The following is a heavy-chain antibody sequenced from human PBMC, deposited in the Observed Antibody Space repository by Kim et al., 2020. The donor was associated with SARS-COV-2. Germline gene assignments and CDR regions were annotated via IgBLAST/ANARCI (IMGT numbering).Heavy chain of an antibody. CDR1: GFTFSSYA. J-gene: IGHJ2*01. D-gene: IGHD3-10*01. CDR2: ISGSGGST. CDR3: AKVGITMVRGVIITPYWYFDL. V-gene: IGHV3-23*01. Sequence: GGSLRLSCAASGFTFSSYAMSWVRQAPGKGLEWVPAISGSGGSTYYADSVKGRFTISRDNSKNTLYLQMNSLRAEDTAVYYCAKVGITMVRGVIITPYWYFDLWGRGTLVTVSS.